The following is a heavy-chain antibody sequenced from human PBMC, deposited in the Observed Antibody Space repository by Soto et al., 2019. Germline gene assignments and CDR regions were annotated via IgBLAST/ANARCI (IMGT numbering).Heavy chain of an antibody. J-gene: IGHJ4*02. D-gene: IGHD2-8*01. CDR3: VHHGGVPYYHDF. CDR1: GGSLSSSSW. CDR2: IFYSGST. Sequence: SETLSLTCAVSGGSLSSSSWWSWVRQPPGKTLEWLGEIFYSGSTKYNPSLNSRVTISADQSKNDFSLRLSSVTAADTAVYYCVHHGGVPYYHDFWGQGMLVAVSS. V-gene: IGHV4-4*02.